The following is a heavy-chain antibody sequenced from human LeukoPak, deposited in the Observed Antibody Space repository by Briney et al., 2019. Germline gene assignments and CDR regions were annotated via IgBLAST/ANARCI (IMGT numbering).Heavy chain of an antibody. CDR2: ISSSGSTI. J-gene: IGHJ4*02. V-gene: IGHV3-11*01. CDR3: ARDGMVGFRFLEWLLDSYFDY. CDR1: GFTFSDYY. D-gene: IGHD3-3*01. Sequence: PGGSLRLSCAASGFTFSDYYMSWIRQAPGKGLEWVSYISSSGSTIYYADSVKGRFTISRDNAKSSLYLQMNSLRAEDTAVYYCARDGMVGFRFLEWLLDSYFDYWGQGTLVTVSS.